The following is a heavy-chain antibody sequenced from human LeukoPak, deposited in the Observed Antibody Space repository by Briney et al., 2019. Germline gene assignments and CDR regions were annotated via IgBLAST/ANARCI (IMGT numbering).Heavy chain of an antibody. D-gene: IGHD4-17*01. V-gene: IGHV1-2*02. Sequence: ASVKVSCKASGYTFTGYYMHWVRQAPGQGLEWMGWINPNRGGTKYAQKFQGRVTMTRDTSTNTGYMELRSLRSDDTAVFYCARGTTPVTTFFAFDIWGQGTMVTVSS. CDR2: INPNRGGT. J-gene: IGHJ3*02. CDR3: ARGTTPVTTFFAFDI. CDR1: GYTFTGYY.